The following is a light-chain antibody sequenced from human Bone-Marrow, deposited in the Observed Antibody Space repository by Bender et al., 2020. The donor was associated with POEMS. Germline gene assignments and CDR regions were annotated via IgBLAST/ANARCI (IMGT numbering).Light chain of an antibody. V-gene: IGLV3-25*03. CDR2: KET. Sequence: SFELTQPPSVSVSPGQTARITCSGDVLPKGYANWYQQKPGQAPELMNYKETERASGIPERFSGSISGTIATLTNSGLQAEDEAEYYWQAEGRSGSYVFGGGTQVTVL. J-gene: IGLJ1*01. CDR3: QAEGRSGSYV. CDR1: VLPKGY.